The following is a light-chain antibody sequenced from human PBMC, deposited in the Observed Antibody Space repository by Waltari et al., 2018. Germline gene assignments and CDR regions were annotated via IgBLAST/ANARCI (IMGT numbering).Light chain of an antibody. V-gene: IGLV2-14*02. J-gene: IGLJ3*02. CDR3: SSYGASMTLL. CDR2: EVK. CDR1: NSDIGTFNL. Sequence: QSALTQPASVSGSPGQSITISCTGSNSDIGTFNLVSWYEQHPGKAPKLIIYEVKKRPEGVSDRFSGSKSDNTASLTISGLQHEDGATYFCSSYGASMTLLFGGGTRVTVL.